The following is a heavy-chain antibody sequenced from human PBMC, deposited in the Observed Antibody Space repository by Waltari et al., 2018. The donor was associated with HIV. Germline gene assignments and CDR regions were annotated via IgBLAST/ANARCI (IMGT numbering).Heavy chain of an antibody. V-gene: IGHV3-30*02. CDR1: GFTFSGYG. CDR3: GKDSNYFYHSTGYYCDF. CDR2: IRHDDSNC. J-gene: IGHJ4*02. Sequence: QVRLVESGGGVVPPGGSLRLSCAASGFTFSGYGIHWVRQAPGKGREWVGFIRHDDSNCYYRDSVKGRFTISRDNSKNTVDLQMNNLKAEDTAVYYCGKDSNYFYHSTGYYCDFWGQGTLVTVSS. D-gene: IGHD3-3*01.